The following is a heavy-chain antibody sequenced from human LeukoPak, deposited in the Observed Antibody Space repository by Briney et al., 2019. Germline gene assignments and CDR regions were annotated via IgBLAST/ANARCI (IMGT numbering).Heavy chain of an antibody. J-gene: IGHJ5*02. D-gene: IGHD1-14*01. Sequence: ASVKVSCKASGYTFTDYYVHWVRQPPGQGLQWMGWIYPKNGDTHYAQNFQGRVTMSRDTSVTTVYMEVTGLTSDDTAIYYCARGRITYNWFDPWGQGTLVTVSS. CDR2: IYPKNGDT. CDR1: GYTFTDYY. V-gene: IGHV1-2*02. CDR3: ARGRITYNWFDP.